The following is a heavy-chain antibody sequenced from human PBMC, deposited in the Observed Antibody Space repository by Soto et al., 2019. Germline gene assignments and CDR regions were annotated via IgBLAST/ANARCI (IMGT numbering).Heavy chain of an antibody. Sequence: GGSLRPSCAASGFTFSSYAMSWVRQSPGKGLEWVSAISGSGGSTYYADSVKGRFTISRDNSKNTLYLQMNSLRAEDTAVYYCAKDPLHSSYYYDSSGYYGYWGQGTLVTVSS. CDR1: GFTFSSYA. CDR2: ISGSGGST. CDR3: AKDPLHSSYYYDSSGYYGY. J-gene: IGHJ4*02. D-gene: IGHD3-22*01. V-gene: IGHV3-23*01.